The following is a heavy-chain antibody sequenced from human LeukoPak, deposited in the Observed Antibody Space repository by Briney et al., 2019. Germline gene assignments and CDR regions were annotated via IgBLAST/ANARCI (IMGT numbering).Heavy chain of an antibody. V-gene: IGHV4-34*01. J-gene: IGHJ3*02. CDR1: GGSFSGYY. CDR3: ARPYGSGSYAFDI. D-gene: IGHD3-10*01. CDR2: INHSGST. Sequence: SETLSLTCAVYGGSFSGYYWSWIRQPPGKGLEWIGEINHSGSTNYNPSLKSRVTISVDTSKNQFSLKLSSVTAADTAVYYCARPYGSGSYAFDIWGQGTMVTVSS.